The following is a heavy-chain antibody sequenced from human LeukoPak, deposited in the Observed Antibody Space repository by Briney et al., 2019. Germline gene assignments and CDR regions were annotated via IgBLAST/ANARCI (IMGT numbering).Heavy chain of an antibody. D-gene: IGHD1-26*01. CDR2: IYSSGST. CDR1: GGSIRGYY. CDR3: AREKSLGASFDY. V-gene: IGHV4-59*12. J-gene: IGHJ4*02. Sequence: SETLSLTCNVSGGSIRGYYWSWIRQPPGKGLEWIGYIYSSGSTNYNPSLKSRVTMSVDTSKNQFSLKLSSVTAADTAVYYCAREKSLGASFDYWGQGTLVTVSS.